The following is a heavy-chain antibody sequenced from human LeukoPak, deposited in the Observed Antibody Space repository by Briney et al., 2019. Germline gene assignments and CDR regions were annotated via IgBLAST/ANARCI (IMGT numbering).Heavy chain of an antibody. CDR1: GGSISGNS. CDR3: ARAHRGYSYY. CDR2: IYYSGNT. J-gene: IGHJ4*02. V-gene: IGHV4-59*12. Sequence: PSETLSLTCTVSGGSISGNSWSWIRQPPGKGLEWIGYIYYSGNTNYNPSLKSRVTISVDTSKNQFSLKLSSVTAADTAVYYCARAHRGYSYYWGRGTLVTVSS. D-gene: IGHD5-18*01.